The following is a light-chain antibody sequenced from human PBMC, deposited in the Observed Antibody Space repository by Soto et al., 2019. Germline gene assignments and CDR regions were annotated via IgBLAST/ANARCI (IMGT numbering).Light chain of an antibody. V-gene: IGKV3D-15*01. CDR3: HQYNNWPGT. CDR2: GAS. J-gene: IGKJ1*01. Sequence: EVVMTQSPATLSVSPGERTTLSCRASQSVSSSYLAWYQQKPGQAPRLLIYGASSRATGIPARFSGSGFGTEFTLTISSLQSEDFAVYYCHQYNNWPGTFGQGTKVDIK. CDR1: QSVSSSY.